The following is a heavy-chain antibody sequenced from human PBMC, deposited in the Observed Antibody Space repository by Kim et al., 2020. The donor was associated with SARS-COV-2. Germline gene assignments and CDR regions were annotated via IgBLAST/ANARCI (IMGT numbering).Heavy chain of an antibody. V-gene: IGHV4-59*01. CDR3: ARSYTSSWNYDF. Sequence: NYNPSLKSRVTISVDTSKEQVYLKLRSGAAADTAVYYCARSYTSSWNYDFWGQGTLGTVSS. J-gene: IGHJ4*02. D-gene: IGHD6-13*01.